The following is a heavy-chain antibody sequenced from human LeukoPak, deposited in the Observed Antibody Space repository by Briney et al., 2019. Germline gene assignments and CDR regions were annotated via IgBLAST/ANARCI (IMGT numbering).Heavy chain of an antibody. CDR1: GFTFSSNA. J-gene: IGHJ4*02. V-gene: IGHV3-23*01. CDR3: AKRVAAPGRTYYFDY. Sequence: GSLRLSCAASGFTFSSNALSWVRQAPGKGLEWVSVIGTSVSDTYYADSVKGRFTISRDNSKNTVYLQLNSLRAEDTAVYYCAKRVAAPGRTYYFDYRGQGTLVIVSS. CDR2: IGTSVSDT. D-gene: IGHD6-13*01.